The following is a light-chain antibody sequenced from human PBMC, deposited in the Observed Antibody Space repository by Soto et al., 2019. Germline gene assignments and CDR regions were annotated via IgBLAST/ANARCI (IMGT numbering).Light chain of an antibody. CDR3: ATWDDSLSGVE. J-gene: IGLJ3*02. Sequence: QSVLTQPPSASGTPGQRVTIPCSGSSSNIGRNTVNWYQRLPGAAPRLLVYRNNQRPSGVPVRFSGSKSGTSASLAISGLQSEDEADYYCATWDDSLSGVEFGGGTKLTVL. CDR1: SSNIGRNT. V-gene: IGLV1-44*01. CDR2: RNN.